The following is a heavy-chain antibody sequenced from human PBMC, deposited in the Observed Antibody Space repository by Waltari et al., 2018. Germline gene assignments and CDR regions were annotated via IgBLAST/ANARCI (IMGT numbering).Heavy chain of an antibody. CDR2: ISSSSSTI. V-gene: IGHV3-48*01. CDR1: GFTFSSYS. D-gene: IGHD3-22*01. J-gene: IGHJ3*02. Sequence: EVQLVESGGGLVQPGGSLRLSCADSGFTFSSYSMNWVRQAPGKGLEWVSYISSSSSTIYYADSVKGRFTISRDNAKNSLYLQMNSLRAEDTAVYYCARDKPDYYDSSGYPTPSAFDIWGQGTMVTVSS. CDR3: ARDKPDYYDSSGYPTPSAFDI.